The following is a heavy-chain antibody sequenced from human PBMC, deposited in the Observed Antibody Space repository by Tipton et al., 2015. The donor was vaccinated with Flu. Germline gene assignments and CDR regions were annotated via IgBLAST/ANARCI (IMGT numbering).Heavy chain of an antibody. D-gene: IGHD3-22*01. CDR2: ISGSGGST. CDR1: GFTFSSYA. V-gene: IGHV3-23*01. CDR3: AKLTVDSGYYYPPRREFDY. Sequence: SLRLSCAASGFTFSSYAMSWVRQAPGKGLEWVSAISGSGGSTYYADSVKGRFTISRDNSKNTLYLQMNSLRAEDTAVYYCAKLTVDSGYYYPPRREFDYWGQGTLVTVSS. J-gene: IGHJ4*02.